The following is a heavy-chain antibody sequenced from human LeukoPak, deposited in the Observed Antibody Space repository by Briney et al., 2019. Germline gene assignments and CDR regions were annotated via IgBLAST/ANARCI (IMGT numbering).Heavy chain of an antibody. J-gene: IGHJ4*02. CDR1: GGSISSYY. D-gene: IGHD1-26*01. CDR3: ARLAQWELPQALDY. CDR2: IYYSGST. V-gene: IGHV4-59*01. Sequence: PSETLSLTCTVSGGSISSYYWSWIRQPPGKGLEWIGYIYYSGSTNYNPSLKSRVTISVDTSKNQFSLKLSSVTAADTAVYYCARLAQWELPQALDYWGQGTLVTVSS.